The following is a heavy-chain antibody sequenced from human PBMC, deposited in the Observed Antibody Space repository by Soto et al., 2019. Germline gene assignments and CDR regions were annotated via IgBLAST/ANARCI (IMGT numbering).Heavy chain of an antibody. J-gene: IGHJ4*02. V-gene: IGHV3-33*01. CDR1: GFTFSSYG. CDR3: ARESVVAATPNFDY. Sequence: GGSLRLSCAASGFTFSSYGMHWVRQAPGKGLEWVAVIWYDGSNKYYADSVKGRFTISRDNSKNTLYLQMNSLRAEDTAVYYCARESVVAATPNFDYWGQGTLVTVSS. CDR2: IWYDGSNK. D-gene: IGHD2-15*01.